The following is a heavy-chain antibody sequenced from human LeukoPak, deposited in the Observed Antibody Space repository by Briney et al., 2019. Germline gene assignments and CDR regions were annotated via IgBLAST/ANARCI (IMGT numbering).Heavy chain of an antibody. CDR3: ARDIAAAGVTRFDY. Sequence: PGESLKISCKGFGYSFTSYWIGWVRQMPGKGLDWMGIIYPGDSDTRYRPSFQGQVTISADKSITTAYLQWSSLKASDTAMYYCARDIAAAGVTRFDYWGQGTLLTVSS. CDR1: GYSFTSYW. J-gene: IGHJ4*02. CDR2: IYPGDSDT. D-gene: IGHD6-13*01. V-gene: IGHV5-51*01.